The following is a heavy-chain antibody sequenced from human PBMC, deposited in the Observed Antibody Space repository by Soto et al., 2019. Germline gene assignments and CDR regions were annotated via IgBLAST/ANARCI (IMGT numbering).Heavy chain of an antibody. CDR2: ISSSNRTI. J-gene: IGHJ6*02. V-gene: IGHV3-48*02. Sequence: GGSLRLSCAASGFTFRSYSMNWVRQAPGKGLEWVSYISSSNRTINYADSVKGRFIISRDNAENSLYLQMHSLRDEDTAVYYCARDASYYSLWSGYYPSRNGMDVWGQGTTVTVSS. CDR3: ARDASYYSLWSGYYPSRNGMDV. CDR1: GFTFRSYS. D-gene: IGHD3-3*01.